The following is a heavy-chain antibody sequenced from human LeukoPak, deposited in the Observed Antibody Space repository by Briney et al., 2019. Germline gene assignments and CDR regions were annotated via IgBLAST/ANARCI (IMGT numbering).Heavy chain of an antibody. J-gene: IGHJ4*02. V-gene: IGHV5-51*01. CDR3: ARREMATIRFDY. CDR1: GYSFTSYW. D-gene: IGHD5-24*01. Sequence: GESLKISCKGPGYSFTSYWIGWVRPMPGKGLEWMGIIYPGDSDTRYSPSFQGQVTISADKSISTAYLQWISLKASDTAMYYCARREMATIRFDYWGQGTLVTVSS. CDR2: IYPGDSDT.